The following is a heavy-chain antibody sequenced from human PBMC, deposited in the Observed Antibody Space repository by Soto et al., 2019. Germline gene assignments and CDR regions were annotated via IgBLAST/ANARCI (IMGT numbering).Heavy chain of an antibody. J-gene: IGHJ5*02. CDR3: ARGNMEQLVTAPLDP. D-gene: IGHD6-13*01. CDR2: IYYSGST. V-gene: IGHV4-59*01. CDR1: NGSISNYY. Sequence: SETLSLTCTVSNGSISNYYWSWIRQPPGKGLEWLGYIYYSGSTNYNPSLKGRVTISVDTSKNQFSLKLNSVTTADTAVYYCARGNMEQLVTAPLDPCGQGTMVTVST.